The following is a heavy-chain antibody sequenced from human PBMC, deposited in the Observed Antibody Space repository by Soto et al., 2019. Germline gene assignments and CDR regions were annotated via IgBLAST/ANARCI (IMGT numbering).Heavy chain of an antibody. CDR2: IKSKTDGGTT. V-gene: IGHV3-15*01. D-gene: IGHD6-6*01. CDR1: GFTFSNAW. CDR3: TTARIAARRLYYYYGMDV. Sequence: GGSLRLSCAASGFTFSNAWMSWVRQAPGKGLEWVGRIKSKTDGGTTDYAAPVKGRFTISRDDSKNTLYLQMNSLKTEDTAVYYCTTARIAARRLYYYYGMDVWVQGTTVTVCS. J-gene: IGHJ6*02.